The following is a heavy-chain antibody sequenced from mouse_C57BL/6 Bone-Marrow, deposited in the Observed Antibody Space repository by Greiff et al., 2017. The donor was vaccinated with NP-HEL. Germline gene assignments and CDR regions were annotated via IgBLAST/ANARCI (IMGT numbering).Heavy chain of an antibody. CDR3: TTRMVTTYFEV. CDR1: GFNIKDAY. CDR2: IAPVNGDT. Sequence: VQLQPSGAELVRPGASVKLSCTASGFNIKDAYMHWVKQRPEPGLEWIGWIAPVNGDTEYASKFQGKATITADTSSNTAYLQLSSLTSEDTAGYYCTTRMVTTYFEVWGTGTTVTVSS. V-gene: IGHV14-4*01. D-gene: IGHD2-1*01. J-gene: IGHJ1*03.